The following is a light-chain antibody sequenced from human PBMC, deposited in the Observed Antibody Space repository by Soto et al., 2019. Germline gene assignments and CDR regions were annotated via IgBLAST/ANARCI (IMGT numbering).Light chain of an antibody. Sequence: QSVLTQPASVSGSLGQSITISCTGTSSDVGAYNYVSWYQQQPDKAPKLLIFEVTNRPSGVSGRFSGSKSGITASLSISGLQPEDEADYYCTSYSSSSPVLFGGGTKLTVL. J-gene: IGLJ2*01. CDR3: TSYSSSSPVL. CDR1: SSDVGAYNY. CDR2: EVT. V-gene: IGLV2-14*01.